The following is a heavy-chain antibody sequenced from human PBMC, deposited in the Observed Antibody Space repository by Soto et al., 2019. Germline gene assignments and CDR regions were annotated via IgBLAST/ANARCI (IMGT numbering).Heavy chain of an antibody. J-gene: IGHJ6*03. D-gene: IGHD5-18*01. CDR1: GYTFTSYD. CDR3: ARRHGYSYGYDSYCYMDV. V-gene: IGHV1-8*01. Sequence: QVQLVQSGAELKKPGASVTVSCKASGYTFTSYDINWVRQATGQGLEWMGWMNPNSGNTGYAQKFQGRVNMTRNTSISTSYMELSSLRSEETAVYYCARRHGYSYGYDSYCYMDVWGKGTTVTVPS. CDR2: MNPNSGNT.